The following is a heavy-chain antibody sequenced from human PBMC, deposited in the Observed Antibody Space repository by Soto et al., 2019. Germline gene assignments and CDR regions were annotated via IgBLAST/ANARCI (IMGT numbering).Heavy chain of an antibody. CDR1: GYTFTSYG. J-gene: IGHJ6*03. CDR2: ISAYNGNT. V-gene: IGHV1-18*01. Sequence: ASVKVSCKASGYTFTSYGISWVRQAPGQGLEWMGWISAYNGNTNYAQKLQGRVTMTTDTSTSTAYMELRSLRSDDTAVYYCARAPPHPPPIYYYYYMDVWGKGTTVTVSS. CDR3: ARAPPHPPPIYYYYYMDV.